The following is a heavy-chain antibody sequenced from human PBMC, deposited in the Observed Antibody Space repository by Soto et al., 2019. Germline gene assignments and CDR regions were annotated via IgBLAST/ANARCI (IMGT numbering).Heavy chain of an antibody. CDR3: ARGDCSSTSCYEIDY. D-gene: IGHD2-2*01. J-gene: IGHJ4*02. V-gene: IGHV3-33*01. CDR1: GFTFSSYG. Sequence: QVQLVESGGGVVQPGRSLRLSCAASGFTFSSYGMHWVRQAPGKGLEWVAVIWYDGSNKYYADSVKGRFTISRDNSKNTLYLQMNSLRAEDTAVYYCARGDCSSTSCYEIDYWGQGTLVTVSS. CDR2: IWYDGSNK.